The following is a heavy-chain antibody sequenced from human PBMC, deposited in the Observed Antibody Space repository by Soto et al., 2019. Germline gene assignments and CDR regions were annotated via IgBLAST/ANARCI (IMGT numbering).Heavy chain of an antibody. CDR3: ARGDYGGNSGVHY. Sequence: SETLSLTCAVSGGSISSSNCWSFVRQPPGKGLEWIGEIYHSGSTNYNPSLKSRVTISVDKSKNQFSLKLSSVTAADTAVYYCARGDYGGNSGVHYWGQGTLVTVS. D-gene: IGHD4-17*01. J-gene: IGHJ4*02. CDR2: IYHSGST. CDR1: GGSISSSNC. V-gene: IGHV4-4*02.